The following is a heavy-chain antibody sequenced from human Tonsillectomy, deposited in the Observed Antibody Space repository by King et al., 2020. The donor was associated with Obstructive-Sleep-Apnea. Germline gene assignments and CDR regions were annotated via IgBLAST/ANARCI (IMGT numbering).Heavy chain of an antibody. Sequence: QLVQSGSELKRPGASVKVSCKASGYTFTKFPVSWVRQAPGHGPEWMGWINTATANPTYAQGFRGRFVFSLDTSVNTTYLQITSLKAEDSAVYYCAKESIYNYGIIDSWGQGTLVTVSS. CDR1: GYTFTKFP. V-gene: IGHV7-4-1*02. J-gene: IGHJ5*01. CDR3: AKESIYNYGIIDS. CDR2: INTATANP. D-gene: IGHD3-10*01.